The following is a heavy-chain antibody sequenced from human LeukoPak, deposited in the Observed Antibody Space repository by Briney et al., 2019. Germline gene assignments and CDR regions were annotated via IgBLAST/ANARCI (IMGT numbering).Heavy chain of an antibody. CDR3: AREDWTYYDFWSGYSWFDP. Sequence: GGSLRLSCAASGFTFSSYSMNWVRQAPGKGLEWVSYISSSSSTIYYADSVKGRFTISRDNAKNSLYLQMNSLRAEDTAVYYCAREDWTYYDFWSGYSWFDPWGQGTLVTVSS. CDR1: GFTFSSYS. D-gene: IGHD3-3*01. CDR2: ISSSSSTI. J-gene: IGHJ5*02. V-gene: IGHV3-48*01.